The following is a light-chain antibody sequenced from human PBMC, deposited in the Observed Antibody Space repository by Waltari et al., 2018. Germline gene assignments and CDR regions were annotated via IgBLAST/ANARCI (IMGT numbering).Light chain of an antibody. V-gene: IGLV2-8*01. J-gene: IGLJ2*01. CDR1: SSDIGGYNY. CDR2: EVT. Sequence: QSALTQPPSASGSPGHSVSISCTGTSSDIGGYNYVSWYQQHPGKAPKLLIYEVTKRPSGVPDRFSASKSANTASLTVSGLQAEDEADYYCSSYAVINYVAFGGGTKLTVL. CDR3: SSYAVINYVA.